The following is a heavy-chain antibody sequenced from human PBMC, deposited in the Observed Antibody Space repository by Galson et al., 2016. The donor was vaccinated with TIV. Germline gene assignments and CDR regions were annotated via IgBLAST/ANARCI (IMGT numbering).Heavy chain of an antibody. CDR2: IYYSGTT. J-gene: IGHJ4*02. Sequence: LSLTCKVSGGSISTGDYYWMWIRQPPGKGLEWVGSIYYSGTTYYNPSLMSRVIVSVDASKNQFSLKLSSVTAADTAVFYCARARRVARVVVAATGPAIDHWGRGTLVTVSS. CDR3: ARARRVARVVVAATGPAIDH. V-gene: IGHV4-30-4*01. CDR1: GGSISTGDYY. D-gene: IGHD2-15*01.